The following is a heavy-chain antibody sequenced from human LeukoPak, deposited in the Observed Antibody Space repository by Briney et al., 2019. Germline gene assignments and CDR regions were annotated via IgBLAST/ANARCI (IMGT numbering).Heavy chain of an antibody. CDR3: ARETNPVNNCYFDL. CDR1: GGSIRSYY. Sequence: PSETLSLTCSVSGGSIRSYYWSWISQPAGKGLEWIGRFYTTGSTNHNPSLKSRITISVDTSKNQFSLNLSSVTAADTAVYYCARETNPVNNCYFDLWGHGTLVTVSS. D-gene: IGHD2-8*01. CDR2: FYTTGST. J-gene: IGHJ2*01. V-gene: IGHV4-4*07.